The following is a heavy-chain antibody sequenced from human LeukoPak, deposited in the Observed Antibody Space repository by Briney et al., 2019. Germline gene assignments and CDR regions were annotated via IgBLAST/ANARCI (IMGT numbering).Heavy chain of an antibody. CDR2: IYYSGST. CDR1: GGSISSYY. Sequence: SETLSLTCTVSGGSISSYYWSWIRQPPGKGLEWIGYIYYSGSTNYNPSLKSRVTISVDTSMNQFSLKLSSVTAADTAVYYCARGGYSYGLKAFDYWGQGTLVTVSS. J-gene: IGHJ4*02. CDR3: ARGGYSYGLKAFDY. D-gene: IGHD5-18*01. V-gene: IGHV4-59*01.